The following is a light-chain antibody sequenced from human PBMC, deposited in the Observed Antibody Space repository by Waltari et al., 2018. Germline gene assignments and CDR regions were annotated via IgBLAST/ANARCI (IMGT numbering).Light chain of an antibody. V-gene: IGLV3-19*01. CDR1: SLRRYS. CDR2: GKN. J-gene: IGLJ1*01. CDR3: NSRDSSINHHYV. Sequence: SSELTQDPAVSVALGQTVRITCQGDSLRRYSANWYQQKPGQAPIVVIYGKNNRPSGIPARFSGSTSGDTASLTITGAQAEDEADYYCNSRDSSINHHYVFGSGTKVTVL.